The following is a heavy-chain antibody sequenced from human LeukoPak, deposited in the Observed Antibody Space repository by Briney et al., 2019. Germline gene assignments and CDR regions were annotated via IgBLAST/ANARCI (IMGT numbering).Heavy chain of an antibody. D-gene: IGHD3-22*01. CDR1: GGSISSSSYY. CDR3: ARGSPSPMIVVVITYFDY. J-gene: IGHJ4*02. Sequence: SETLSLTCTVSGGSISSSSYYWGWIRQPPGEGLEWIGSIYYSGSTYYNPSLKSRVTISVDTSKNQFSLKLSSVTAADTAVYYCARGSPSPMIVVVITYFDYWGQGTLVTVSS. CDR2: IYYSGST. V-gene: IGHV4-39*07.